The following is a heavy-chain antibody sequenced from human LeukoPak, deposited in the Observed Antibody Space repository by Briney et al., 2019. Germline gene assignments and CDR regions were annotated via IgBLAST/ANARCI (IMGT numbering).Heavy chain of an antibody. D-gene: IGHD1-26*01. V-gene: IGHV4-39*01. Sequence: LETLSLTCTVSGGSISSSTYYWGWIRQPPGKGLEWIGSIYYSGSTSYNPSLKSRVTISVDTSKNQFSLKLDSVTAADTAVYYCARNASDSGTSYLDYWGQGTLVSVSS. CDR2: IYYSGST. CDR3: ARNASDSGTSYLDY. CDR1: GGSISSSTYY. J-gene: IGHJ4*02.